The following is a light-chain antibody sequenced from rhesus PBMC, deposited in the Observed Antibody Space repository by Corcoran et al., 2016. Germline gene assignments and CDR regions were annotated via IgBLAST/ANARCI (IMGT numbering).Light chain of an antibody. J-gene: IGKJ3*01. CDR2: KAS. Sequence: DIQMTQSPSSLSASVGDKVTITCQASQSISSWLAWYQQKPGKPPNPLIYKASSLESGVPSRFSGSGSGTDVTLTISSLQPEDCATYSCQQYNSAPFTFGPGTKLDIK. CDR3: QQYNSAPFT. V-gene: IGKV1-16*01. CDR1: QSISSW.